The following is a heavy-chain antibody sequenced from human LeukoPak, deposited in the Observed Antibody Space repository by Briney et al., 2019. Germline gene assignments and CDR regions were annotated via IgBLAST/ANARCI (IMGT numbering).Heavy chain of an antibody. CDR1: GYSFVLYG. D-gene: IGHD2-15*01. Sequence: ASVKVSCKASGYSFVLYGISWVRQAPGQGPEWMGWISTYNGNTKYAQKFQGRVTMTTDTSTSTAYMELRSLRSDDTAVYYCARDEDSGISVNVDYWGQGTLVTVSS. J-gene: IGHJ4*02. V-gene: IGHV1-18*01. CDR3: ARDEDSGISVNVDY. CDR2: ISTYNGNT.